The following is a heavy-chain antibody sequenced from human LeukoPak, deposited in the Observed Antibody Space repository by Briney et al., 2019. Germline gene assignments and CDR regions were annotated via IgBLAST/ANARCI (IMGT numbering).Heavy chain of an antibody. V-gene: IGHV4-59*01. D-gene: IGHD3-16*02. Sequence: SETLSLTCTVSGGSISSYYWSWIRQPPGKGLEWIGYIYYSGSTNYNPSLKSRVTISVDTSKNQFSLKLSSVTAADTAVYYCARGLRLGELSPVLDYWGQGTLVTVSS. J-gene: IGHJ4*02. CDR2: IYYSGST. CDR1: GGSISSYY. CDR3: ARGLRLGELSPVLDY.